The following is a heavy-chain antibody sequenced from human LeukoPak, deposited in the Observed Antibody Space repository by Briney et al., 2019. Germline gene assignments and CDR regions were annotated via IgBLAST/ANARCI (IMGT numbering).Heavy chain of an antibody. CDR2: IGIPGDT. J-gene: IGHJ3*02. Sequence: GGSLRLSCAASGFTFSGYDMHWVRQATGKGLEWVSGIGIPGDTYYPGSVKGRFTISRENAKNSFYLRMNSLRVEDTAVYYCARAHVAAGLAFDIWGQGTLVTVSS. D-gene: IGHD6-25*01. CDR3: ARAHVAAGLAFDI. CDR1: GFTFSGYD. V-gene: IGHV3-13*01.